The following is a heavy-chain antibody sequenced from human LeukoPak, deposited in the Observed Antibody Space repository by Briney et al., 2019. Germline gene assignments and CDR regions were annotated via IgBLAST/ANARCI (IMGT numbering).Heavy chain of an antibody. CDR2: MNPNSGNT. V-gene: IGHV1-8*01. CDR3: ARGPNKYDGGNSGSAWFDP. J-gene: IGHJ5*02. Sequence: ASVKVSCKASGYTFTSYDINWVRQATGQGLDWMGWMNPNSGNTGYAQKFQGRVTMTRNTSISIAYMELSSLRSEDTAVYHCARGPNKYDGGNSGSAWFDPWGQGTLVTVSS. CDR1: GYTFTSYD. D-gene: IGHD4-23*01.